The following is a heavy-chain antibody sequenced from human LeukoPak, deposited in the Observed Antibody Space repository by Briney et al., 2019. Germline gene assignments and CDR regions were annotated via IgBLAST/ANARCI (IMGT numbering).Heavy chain of an antibody. V-gene: IGHV4-39*01. CDR3: ARLTTTYYDFWSGYYTGWYFDL. CDR2: IYYSGST. J-gene: IGHJ2*01. Sequence: PSETLSLTCTVSGGSISSSSYYWGWIRQPPGKGLVWIGSIYYSGSTYYNPSLKSRVTISVDTSKNQFSLKLSSVTAADTAVYYCARLTTTYYDFWSGYYTGWYFDLWGRGTLVTVSS. CDR1: GGSISSSSYY. D-gene: IGHD3-3*01.